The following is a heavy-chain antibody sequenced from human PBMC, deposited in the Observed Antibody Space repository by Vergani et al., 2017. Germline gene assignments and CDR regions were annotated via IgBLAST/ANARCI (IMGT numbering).Heavy chain of an antibody. Sequence: QVQLVQSGAEVKKPGASVKVFCKASGYTFSDHHLHWVRQAPGQGLEWVGWININSGATKVAQKFQGRITMGTDTSISTGYMELSSLRSDDTAVYYCARLASVVVPAARPLDLWGQGTLITVSS. D-gene: IGHD2-2*01. CDR3: ARLASVVVPAARPLDL. J-gene: IGHJ4*02. CDR2: ININSGAT. CDR1: GYTFSDHH. V-gene: IGHV1-2*02.